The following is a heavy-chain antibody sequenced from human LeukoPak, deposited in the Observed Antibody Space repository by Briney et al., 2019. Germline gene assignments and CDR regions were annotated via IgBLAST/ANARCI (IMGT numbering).Heavy chain of an antibody. J-gene: IGHJ3*02. D-gene: IGHD2-2*01. CDR3: ARGPIVPATAADAFDI. CDR2: ISWNSGSI. V-gene: IGHV3-9*01. Sequence: GGSLRLSCAASGFTFDDYAMHWVRQTPGKGLEWVSGISWNSGSIGYADSVKGRFTISRDNAKNSLYLQMNSLRAEDTALYYCARGPIVPATAADAFDIWGQGTMVTVSS. CDR1: GFTFDDYA.